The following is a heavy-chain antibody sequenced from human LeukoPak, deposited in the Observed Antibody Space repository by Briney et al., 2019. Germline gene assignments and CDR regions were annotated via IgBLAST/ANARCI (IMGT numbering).Heavy chain of an antibody. CDR1: RGSISSGGYS. J-gene: IGHJ4*02. V-gene: IGHV4-30-2*01. CDR2: ISYTGSS. D-gene: IGHD1-26*01. CDR3: GRVVGSSFIDY. Sequence: PSQTLSLTCAVSRGSISSGGYSWSWIRQPPGKGLEWIGYISYTGSSYYSTSLMGRLTISVDRSKSQFSLKLSSVTAADTAVYYCGRVVGSSFIDYWGQGILVTVSS.